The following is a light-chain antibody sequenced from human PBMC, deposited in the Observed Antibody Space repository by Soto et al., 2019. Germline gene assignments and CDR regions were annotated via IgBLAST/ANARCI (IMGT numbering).Light chain of an antibody. CDR3: QQYGSSQVT. CDR1: QSVSGN. V-gene: IGKV3-15*01. Sequence: EIVMTQSPATLSVSPGERATLSCRASQSVSGNLAWYQQKPGQAPRLLIYAASTRATGIPARFSGSGSGTEFTLTISSLQSEDFAVYYCQQYGSSQVTFGQGTKVEIK. CDR2: AAS. J-gene: IGKJ1*01.